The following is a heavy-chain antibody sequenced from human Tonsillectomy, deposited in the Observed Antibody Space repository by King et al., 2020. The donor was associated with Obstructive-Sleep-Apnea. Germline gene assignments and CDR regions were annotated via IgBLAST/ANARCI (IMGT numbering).Heavy chain of an antibody. CDR3: ARGGLYYDSSGYRYYFDY. J-gene: IGHJ4*02. CDR2: IYYSGST. CDR1: GGSISSYY. V-gene: IGHV4-59*01. Sequence: QLQESGPGLVKPSETLSLTCTVSGGSISSYYWSWIRQPPGKGLEWIGYIYYSGSTNYNPSLKSQVTISVDTSKNQFSLKLSPVTAADTAVYYCARGGLYYDSSGYRYYFDYWGQGTLVTVSS. D-gene: IGHD3-22*01.